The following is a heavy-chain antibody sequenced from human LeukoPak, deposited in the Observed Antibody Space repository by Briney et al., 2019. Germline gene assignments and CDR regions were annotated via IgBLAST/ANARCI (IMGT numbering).Heavy chain of an antibody. V-gene: IGHV4-4*07. D-gene: IGHD4-17*01. Sequence: PSETLSLTCTVSGGSISSYYWSWIRQPAGKGLEWIGRIYTSGSTNYNPSLRSRVTMSVDTSKNQFSLKLSSVTAADTAIYYCARGIAVPKWYYFDYWGQGTLVTVSS. CDR3: ARGIAVPKWYYFDY. CDR1: GGSISSYY. CDR2: IYTSGST. J-gene: IGHJ4*02.